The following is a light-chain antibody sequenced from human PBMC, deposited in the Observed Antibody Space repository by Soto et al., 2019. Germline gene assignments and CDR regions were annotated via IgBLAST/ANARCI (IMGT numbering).Light chain of an antibody. CDR2: AAS. CDR3: QQYNSWPLT. CDR1: QGISSY. V-gene: IGKV1-27*01. J-gene: IGKJ4*01. Sequence: DVQMTQSPSSLSASVGDRVTITCRASQGISSYLAWYQQKPGKVPKLLIYAASTLQSGVPSRFSGSGAGTEFTLTISSLQSEDFAVYYCQQYNSWPLTFGGGTKVDIK.